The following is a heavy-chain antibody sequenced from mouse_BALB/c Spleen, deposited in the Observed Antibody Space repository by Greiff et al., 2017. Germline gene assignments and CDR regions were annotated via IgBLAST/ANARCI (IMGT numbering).Heavy chain of an antibody. V-gene: IGHV3-2*02. D-gene: IGHD2-4*01. Sequence: EVKLMESGPGLVKPSQSLSLTCTVTGYSITSDYAWNWIRQFPGNKLEWMGYISYSGSTSYNPSLKSRISITRDTSKNQFFLQLNSVTTEETATYYCARENYDYDAVYAMDYWGQGTSVTVSS. CDR3: ARENYDYDAVYAMDY. CDR1: GYSITSDYA. CDR2: ISYSGST. J-gene: IGHJ4*01.